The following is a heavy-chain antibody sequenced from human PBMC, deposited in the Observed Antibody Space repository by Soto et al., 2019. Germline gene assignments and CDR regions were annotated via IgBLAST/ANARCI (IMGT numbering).Heavy chain of an antibody. V-gene: IGHV4-31*03. CDR1: GGSISIGNYY. Sequence: SETLSLTCTVSGGSISIGNYYWSWIRQHPGKGLEWIGYIYYSGSTSYNPSLKSRVTISVDTSKNHFSLKLSSVTAADTAVYYCARVFSDSSSFFDPWGQGTLVT. D-gene: IGHD6-13*01. CDR2: IYYSGST. CDR3: ARVFSDSSSFFDP. J-gene: IGHJ5*02.